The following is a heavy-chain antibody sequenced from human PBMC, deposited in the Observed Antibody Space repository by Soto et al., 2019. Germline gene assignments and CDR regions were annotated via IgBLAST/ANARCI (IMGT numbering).Heavy chain of an antibody. D-gene: IGHD1-20*01. Sequence: HPGGSLRLSCAASGFTFSGYAMSWVRQAPGQGLEWVSTRTGGGGSIYNADSVKGRFTMSRDKAKSILYLQMNSLRAEDTAVYYCAKTVGGTNWNTKDYYYKGMEVWGQGTTVTVSS. CDR2: RTGGGGSI. CDR3: AKTVGGTNWNTKDYYYKGMEV. J-gene: IGHJ6*02. V-gene: IGHV3-23*01. CDR1: GFTFSGYA.